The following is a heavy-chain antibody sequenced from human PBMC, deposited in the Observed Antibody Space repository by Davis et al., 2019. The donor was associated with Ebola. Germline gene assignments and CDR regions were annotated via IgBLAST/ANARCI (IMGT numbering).Heavy chain of an antibody. CDR3: ARRARPWMDV. CDR1: GGSISSGGYY. V-gene: IGHV4-31*03. D-gene: IGHD6-6*01. CDR2: IYYSGST. J-gene: IGHJ6*02. Sequence: PSETLSLTCTVSGGSISSGGYYWSWIRQHPGKGLEWIGYIYYSGSTYYNPSLKSRVTISVDTSKNQFSLKLSSVTAADTAVYYCARRARPWMDVWGQGTTVTVSS.